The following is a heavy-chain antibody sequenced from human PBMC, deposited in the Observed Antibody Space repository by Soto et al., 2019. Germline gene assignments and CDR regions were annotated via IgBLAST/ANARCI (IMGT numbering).Heavy chain of an antibody. J-gene: IGHJ6*02. CDR2: IYYSGST. Sequence: SETLSLTCTVSGGSVSSGDYYWSWIRQPPGKGLEWIGYIYYSGSTYYNPSLKSRVTISVDTSKNQFSLKLSSVTAADTAVYYCATNRIAAAGIRYYYYGMDVWGQGTTVTVSS. D-gene: IGHD6-13*01. V-gene: IGHV4-30-4*01. CDR1: GGSVSSGDYY. CDR3: ATNRIAAAGIRYYYYGMDV.